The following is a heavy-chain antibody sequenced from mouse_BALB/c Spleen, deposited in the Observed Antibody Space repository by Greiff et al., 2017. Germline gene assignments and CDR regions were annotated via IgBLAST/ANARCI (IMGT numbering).Heavy chain of an antibody. CDR1: GYTFTDYY. Sequence: QVQLQQSGPELVKPGASVKISCKASGYTFTDYYINWVKQKPGQGLEWIGWIYPGSGNTKYNEKFKGKATLTADKSSSTAYMQLSSLTSENSAVYFCARRLRLRGWYFDVWGAGTTVTVSS. J-gene: IGHJ1*01. D-gene: IGHD1-2*01. CDR3: ARRLRLRGWYFDV. CDR2: IYPGSGNT. V-gene: IGHV1-84*01.